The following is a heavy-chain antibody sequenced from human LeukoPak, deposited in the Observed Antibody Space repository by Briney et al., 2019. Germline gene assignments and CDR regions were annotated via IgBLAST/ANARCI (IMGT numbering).Heavy chain of an antibody. CDR3: ARAPTVTDRGYFDY. CDR1: GFTFSSYC. CDR2: IKQDGSEK. V-gene: IGHV3-7*01. J-gene: IGHJ4*02. Sequence: GGSLRLSCAASGFTFSSYCMSWVRQAPGKGLEWVANIKQDGSEKYYVDSVKGRFTISRDNAKNSLYLQMNSLRAQHTAAFYFARAPTVTDRGYFDYWGQGTLVTVSS. D-gene: IGHD4-17*01.